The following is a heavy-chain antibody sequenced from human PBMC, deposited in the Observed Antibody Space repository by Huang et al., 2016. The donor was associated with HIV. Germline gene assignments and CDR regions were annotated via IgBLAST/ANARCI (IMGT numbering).Heavy chain of an antibody. CDR1: GGTFKKYV. J-gene: IGHJ6*03. CDR2: SIPVYGSA. V-gene: IGHV1-69*13. D-gene: IGHD3-3*02. Sequence: QVNLVQSGAEVRKPGSSVKVSCKASGGTFKKYVISWVRQAPGQGLEWMGASIPVYGSAEDGEKFQDRVTLPADGSTNTAYLELARLTSEDTAVYYCAKVAAGQPFHFYYYMDAWGDGTTVIVSS. CDR3: AKVAAGQPFHFYYYMDA.